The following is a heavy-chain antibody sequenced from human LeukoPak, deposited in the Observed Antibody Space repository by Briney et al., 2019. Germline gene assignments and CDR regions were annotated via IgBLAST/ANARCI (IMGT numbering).Heavy chain of an antibody. Sequence: PGGSLRLSCAASGFTFSTYWMHWVRQAPGKGLVWVSRINGDGSSTNYADSVKGRFAISRDNAKNTLFLQMNSLRAEDTAVYYCAREKEGDGTADYWGQGTLVTVSS. CDR1: GFTFSTYW. D-gene: IGHD2-21*01. CDR3: AREKEGDGTADY. J-gene: IGHJ4*02. V-gene: IGHV3-74*01. CDR2: INGDGSST.